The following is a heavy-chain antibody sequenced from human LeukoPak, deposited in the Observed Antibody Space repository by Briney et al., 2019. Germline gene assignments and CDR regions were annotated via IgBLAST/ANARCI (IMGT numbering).Heavy chain of an antibody. J-gene: IGHJ6*03. CDR2: ISAYNGNT. V-gene: IGHV1-18*01. D-gene: IGHD3-16*01. CDR3: ARDYAATPYYYYMDV. CDR1: GYTFTSYG. Sequence: ASVKVSCKASGYTFTSYGISWVRQAPGQGLEWMGWISAYNGNTNYAQKLQGRVTMTTDTSTSTAYMELRSLRSDDTAVYYCARDYAATPYYYYMDVWGKGTTVTISS.